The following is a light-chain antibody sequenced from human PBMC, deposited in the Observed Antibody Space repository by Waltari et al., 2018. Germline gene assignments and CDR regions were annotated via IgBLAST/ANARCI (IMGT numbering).Light chain of an antibody. CDR1: QSLLYTSNNKNY. Sequence: DVVMTQSPDSLAVSLGERATINCKSSQSLLYTSNNKNYLAWYQQKPGHAPKILIYWASIRESGIPDRFSGSGSGTDFSLTISGLQAEDVASYFCLRYLRTPPTFGQGTKVEIK. CDR3: LRYLRTPPT. V-gene: IGKV4-1*01. CDR2: WAS. J-gene: IGKJ1*01.